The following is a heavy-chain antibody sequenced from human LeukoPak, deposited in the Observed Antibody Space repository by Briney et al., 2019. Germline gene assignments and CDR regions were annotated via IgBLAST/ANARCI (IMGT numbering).Heavy chain of an antibody. CDR1: GGSFSGYY. CDR2: INHSGST. V-gene: IGHV4-34*01. CDR3: ARGGDGYSYSAFDI. Sequence: KPSETLSLTCAVYGGSFSGYYWSWIRQPPGKGLEWIGEINHSGSTNYNPSLKSRVTISVDTSKNQFSLRLSSVTAADTAVYYCARGGDGYSYSAFDIWGQGTMVTVSS. J-gene: IGHJ3*02. D-gene: IGHD5-24*01.